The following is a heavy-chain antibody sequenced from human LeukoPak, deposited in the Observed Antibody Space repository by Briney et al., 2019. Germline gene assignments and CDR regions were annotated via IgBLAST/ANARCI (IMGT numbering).Heavy chain of an antibody. CDR3: ARDRYCSSTSCYELDY. V-gene: IGHV1-2*02. CDR1: GYTFTGYY. Sequence: ASVKDSCKASGYTFTGYYMHWVRQAPGQGLEWMGWINPNSGGTNYAQKFQGRVTMTRDTSISTAYMELSRLRSDDTAVYYCARDRYCSSTSCYELDYWGQGTLVTVSS. CDR2: INPNSGGT. D-gene: IGHD2-2*01. J-gene: IGHJ4*02.